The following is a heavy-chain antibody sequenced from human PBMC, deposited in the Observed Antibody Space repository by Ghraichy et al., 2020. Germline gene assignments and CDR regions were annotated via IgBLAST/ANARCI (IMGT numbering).Heavy chain of an antibody. CDR3: TRYADHDDYGGNAFDI. V-gene: IGHV3-73*01. D-gene: IGHD4-17*01. J-gene: IGHJ3*02. CDR2: IRSKANTYAT. Sequence: GESLNISCAASGFTFSGSAMHWVRQASGKGLEWLGRIRSKANTYATAYAASVTGRFTISRDDSKNTSYLQMNSLKTEDTAVYYCTRYADHDDYGGNAFDIWGLGTMVTVSS. CDR1: GFTFSGSA.